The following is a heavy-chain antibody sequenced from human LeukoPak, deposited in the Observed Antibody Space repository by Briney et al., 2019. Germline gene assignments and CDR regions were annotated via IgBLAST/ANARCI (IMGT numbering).Heavy chain of an antibody. D-gene: IGHD2-21*01. CDR1: GGPISSSSYC. Sequence: SETLSLTCTVSGGPISSSSYCWGWIRQPPGKGLEWIGSIYYSGSTYYNPSLKSRVTISVDTSKNQFSLKLSSVTAADTAVYYCARLGHGIVVVRDYWGQGTLVTVSS. CDR3: ARLGHGIVVVRDY. CDR2: IYYSGST. V-gene: IGHV4-39*01. J-gene: IGHJ4*02.